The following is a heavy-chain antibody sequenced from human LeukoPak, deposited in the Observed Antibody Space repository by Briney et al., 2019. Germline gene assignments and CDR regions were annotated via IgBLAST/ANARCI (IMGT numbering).Heavy chain of an antibody. D-gene: IGHD3-9*01. V-gene: IGHV3-64D*06. J-gene: IGHJ4*02. CDR3: VKDELRYFDWEGRIFPYYFDY. CDR2: ISSNGGST. Sequence: GGSLRLSCSASGFTFSSYAMHWVRQAPGKGLEYVSAISSNGGSTYYADSVKGRFTISRDNSKNTLYLQMSSLRAEDTAVYYCVKDELRYFDWEGRIFPYYFDYWGQGTLVTVSS. CDR1: GFTFSSYA.